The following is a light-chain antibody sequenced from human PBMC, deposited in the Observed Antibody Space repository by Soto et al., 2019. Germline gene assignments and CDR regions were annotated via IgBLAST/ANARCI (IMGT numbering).Light chain of an antibody. CDR1: QNILSRSNNKNY. J-gene: IGKJ2*01. V-gene: IGKV4-1*01. CDR3: QQYYSAPYT. Sequence: DIVMTQSPDSLAVSLGERATINCKSSQNILSRSNNKNYLAWYQQKPGQPPKLLISWASTRESGVPDRLSGSGSGTDLSLTISSLQAEDVAVYYCQQYYSAPYTFGQGTKLEIK. CDR2: WAS.